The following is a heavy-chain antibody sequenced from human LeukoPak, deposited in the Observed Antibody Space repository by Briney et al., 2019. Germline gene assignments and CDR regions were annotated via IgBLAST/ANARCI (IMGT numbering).Heavy chain of an antibody. CDR1: GYTFNNYW. Sequence: PGESLKISCQASGYTFNNYWIGWVRQMPGKGLEWMGIINPGDSDPRYSPSLQGRATISADRSIGTAYLQWSSLKASDTAMYYCARHGVGSSWFGFDYWGQGTLVTVSS. J-gene: IGHJ4*02. CDR2: INPGDSDP. CDR3: ARHGVGSSWFGFDY. D-gene: IGHD6-6*01. V-gene: IGHV5-51*01.